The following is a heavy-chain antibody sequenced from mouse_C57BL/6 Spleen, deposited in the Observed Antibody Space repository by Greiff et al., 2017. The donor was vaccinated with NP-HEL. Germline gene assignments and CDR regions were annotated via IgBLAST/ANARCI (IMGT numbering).Heavy chain of an antibody. CDR2: FYPGSGSI. J-gene: IGHJ1*03. D-gene: IGHD1-1*01. V-gene: IGHV1-62-2*01. Sequence: VQLQQSGAELVKPGASVKLSCKASGYTFTEYTIHWVKQRSGQGLEWIGWFYPGSGSIKYNEKFKDKATLTADKSSSTVYMELSRLTSEDSAVYFCARHGPIYYYGSSWYFDVWGTGTTVTVSS. CDR1: GYTFTEYT. CDR3: ARHGPIYYYGSSWYFDV.